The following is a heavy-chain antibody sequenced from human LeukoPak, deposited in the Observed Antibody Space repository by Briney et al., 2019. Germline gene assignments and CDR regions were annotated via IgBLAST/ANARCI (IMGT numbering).Heavy chain of an antibody. Sequence: AASVKVSCKASGYTFTSYGISWVRQAPGQGLEWMGWISAYNGNTNYAQKFQGRVTMTRDTSISTAYMELSRLRSDDTAVYYCARGLRELLLYDIDYWGQGTLVTVSS. CDR2: ISAYNGNT. D-gene: IGHD1-26*01. V-gene: IGHV1-18*01. CDR1: GYTFTSYG. J-gene: IGHJ4*02. CDR3: ARGLRELLLYDIDY.